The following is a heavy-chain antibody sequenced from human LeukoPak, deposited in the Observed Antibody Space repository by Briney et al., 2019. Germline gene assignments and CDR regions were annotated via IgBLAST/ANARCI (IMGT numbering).Heavy chain of an antibody. J-gene: IGHJ4*02. Sequence: GGSLRLSCAASGFTFSSYGMHWVRQAPGKGLEWVAVISYDGSNKYYADSVKGRFTISRDNSKNTLYLQMNSLRAEDTAVYYCANGGLRTHFDYWGQGALVTVSS. CDR1: GFTFSSYG. CDR3: ANGGLRTHFDY. CDR2: ISYDGSNK. D-gene: IGHD2-15*01. V-gene: IGHV3-30*18.